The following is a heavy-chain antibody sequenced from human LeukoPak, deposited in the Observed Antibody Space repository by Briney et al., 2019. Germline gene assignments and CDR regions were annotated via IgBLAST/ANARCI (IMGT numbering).Heavy chain of an antibody. V-gene: IGHV5-51*01. D-gene: IGHD2-21*01. CDR1: GYNFTNYW. CDR3: TRRGGGVSHDY. J-gene: IGHJ4*02. CDR2: VYPGDSDT. Sequence: GESLKISCKGSGYNFTNYWIGWVRQMPGKGLEWMGIVYPGDSDTRYSPSFQGQVTISADKSISTAYLHWSSLKASDSAMYYCTRRGGGVSHDYWGQGTLVTVSS.